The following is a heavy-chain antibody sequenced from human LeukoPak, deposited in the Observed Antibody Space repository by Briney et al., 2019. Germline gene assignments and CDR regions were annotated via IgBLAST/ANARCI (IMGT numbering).Heavy chain of an antibody. CDR1: GGSISSYY. CDR3: ARDVFGWEHPFDY. CDR2: IYYSGIS. J-gene: IGHJ4*02. Sequence: SETLSLTCTVSGGSISSYYWSWIRQPPGKGLEWIGYIYYSGISNYNPSLKSRVTISVDTSKNQFSLKLSSVTAADTAVYYCARDVFGWEHPFDYWGQGTLVTVSS. V-gene: IGHV4-59*01. D-gene: IGHD1-26*01.